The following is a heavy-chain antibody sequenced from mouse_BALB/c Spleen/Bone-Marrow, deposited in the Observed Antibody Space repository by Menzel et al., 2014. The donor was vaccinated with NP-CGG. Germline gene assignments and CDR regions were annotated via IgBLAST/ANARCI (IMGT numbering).Heavy chain of an antibody. V-gene: IGHV4-1*02. J-gene: IGHJ3*01. CDR1: GFDFRRYW. CDR2: INPESSTI. D-gene: IGHD2-1*01. CDR3: TRPGGNYLPWFVY. Sequence: EVKLVESGGGLVQPGGSLKLSCAASGFDFRRYWMSWVRQAPGKGLEWIGEINPESSTINYTPSLKDKFIISRDNAKNTLYLQMSKVRSEDTALHYCTRPGGNYLPWFVYWGQGTLVTVSA.